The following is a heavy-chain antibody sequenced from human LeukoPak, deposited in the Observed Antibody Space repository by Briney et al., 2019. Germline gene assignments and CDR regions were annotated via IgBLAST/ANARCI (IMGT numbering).Heavy chain of an antibody. CDR3: VRHEMTYSNYYIQH. J-gene: IGHJ1*01. CDR2: SGST. D-gene: IGHD4-11*01. CDR1: GGSISSSSYY. Sequence: PSETLSLTCTVSGGSISSSSYYWGWIRQPPGKGLEWIGSSGSTYYNPSLKSRVTISVDTSKNQFSLKLSSVTAADTAVYYCVRHEMTYSNYYIQHWGQGTLVTVSS. V-gene: IGHV4-39*01.